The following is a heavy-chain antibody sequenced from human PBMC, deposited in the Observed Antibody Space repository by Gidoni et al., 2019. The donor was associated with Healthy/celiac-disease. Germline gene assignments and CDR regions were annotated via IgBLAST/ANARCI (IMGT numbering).Heavy chain of an antibody. J-gene: IGHJ4*02. CDR2: ISSSSSTI. V-gene: IGHV3-48*02. Sequence: EVQLVASGGGSVQPGGSLRLSCAASGFTFSSSSMTWVRQAPGKGLEWVSYISSSSSTIYYADSVKGRFTISRDNAKNPLYLQMNSLRDEDTAVYYCARDGRYYYDSSGYYEDWGQGTLVTVSS. CDR3: ARDGRYYYDSSGYYED. CDR1: GFTFSSSS. D-gene: IGHD3-22*01.